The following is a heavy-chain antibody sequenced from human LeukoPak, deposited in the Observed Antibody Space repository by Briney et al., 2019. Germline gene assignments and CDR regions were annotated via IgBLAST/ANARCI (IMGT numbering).Heavy chain of an antibody. D-gene: IGHD3-9*01. CDR1: GYTFTGYY. Sequence: ASVKVSCKASGYTFTGYYMHWVRQAPGQGLEWMGWINPNSGGTNYAQKFQGRVTMTRDTSISTAYMELSRLRSDDTAVYYCARAPTYYDILTGYPKRGNYFGYWGQGTLVTVSS. J-gene: IGHJ4*02. CDR3: ARAPTYYDILTGYPKRGNYFGY. V-gene: IGHV1-2*02. CDR2: INPNSGGT.